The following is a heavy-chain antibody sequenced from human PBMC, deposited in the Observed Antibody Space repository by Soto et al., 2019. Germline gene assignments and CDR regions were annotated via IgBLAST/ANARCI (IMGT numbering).Heavy chain of an antibody. CDR3: ARLKKYYYYGMDV. D-gene: IGHD3-16*01. CDR2: MNANNGNT. J-gene: IGHJ6*02. Sequence: ASVKVSCKASGYTFTSYDINWVRQATGQGLEWMGWMNANNGNTNYAQKLQGRVTMTTDTSTSTAYMELRSLRSDDTAVYYCARLKKYYYYGMDVWGQGTTVTVSS. V-gene: IGHV1-18*01. CDR1: GYTFTSYD.